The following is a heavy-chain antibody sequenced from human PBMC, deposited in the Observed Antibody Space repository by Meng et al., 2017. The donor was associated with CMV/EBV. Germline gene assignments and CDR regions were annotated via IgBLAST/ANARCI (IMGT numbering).Heavy chain of an antibody. D-gene: IGHD1-14*01. V-gene: IGHV4-30-4*08. J-gene: IGHJ4*02. CDR2: IYYSGST. Sequence: QAQLRGSGPGLVKPSQTLSLTCTVSGGSISSGDYYWSWIRQPPGKGLEWIGYIYYSGSTYYNPSLKSRVTISVDTSKNQFSLKLSSVTAADTAVYYCARVMGPNRTPYYFDYWGQGTLVTVSS. CDR1: GGSISSGDYY. CDR3: ARVMGPNRTPYYFDY.